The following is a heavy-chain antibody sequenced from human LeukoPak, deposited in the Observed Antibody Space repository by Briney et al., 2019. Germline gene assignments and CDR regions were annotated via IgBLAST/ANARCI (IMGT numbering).Heavy chain of an antibody. V-gene: IGHV4-61*02. D-gene: IGHD3-10*01. CDR1: GDSISSGSYY. CDR3: ARAVGSGSFQTYYYYMDV. Sequence: SETLSLTCTVSGDSISSGSYYWSWIRQPAGEGLEWIGRIYSSGSTNYNPSLKSRVTMSVDTSKNQFSLKLSSVTAADTAVYYCARAVGSGSFQTYYYYMDVWGKGTTVTISS. J-gene: IGHJ6*03. CDR2: IYSSGST.